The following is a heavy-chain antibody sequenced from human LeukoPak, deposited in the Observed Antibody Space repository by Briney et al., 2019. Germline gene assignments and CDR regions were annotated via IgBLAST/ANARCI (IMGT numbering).Heavy chain of an antibody. J-gene: IGHJ4*02. D-gene: IGHD1-26*01. CDR1: GFTFSSYS. CDR2: ISSSSSTI. CDR3: ATLKGRSDY. V-gene: IGHV3-48*01. Sequence: GGSLRLSCAASGFTFSSYSMNWVRQAPGKGLEWVSYISSSSSTIYYADSVKGRFTISRDNAKNSLYLQMNSLRAEDTAVYYCATLKGRSDYWGQGALVTVSS.